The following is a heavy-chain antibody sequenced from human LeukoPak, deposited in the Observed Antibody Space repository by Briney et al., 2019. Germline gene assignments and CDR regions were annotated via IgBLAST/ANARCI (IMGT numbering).Heavy chain of an antibody. CDR2: ISWNSGHI. V-gene: IGHV3-9*01. Sequence: PGGSLRLSCAASGFTFDDHGMHWVRQAPGKGLEWVSGISWNSGHIVYADSVKGRFTISRDNAKNSLYLEMSSLRAEDTALYYCARLSTHGGFYYYLDSWGQGTLVTVYS. J-gene: IGHJ4*02. CDR1: GFTFDDHG. CDR3: ARLSTHGGFYYYLDS. D-gene: IGHD3-22*01.